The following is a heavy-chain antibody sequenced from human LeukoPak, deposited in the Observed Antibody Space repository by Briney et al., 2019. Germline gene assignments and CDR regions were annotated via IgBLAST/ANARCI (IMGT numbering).Heavy chain of an antibody. CDR1: GDSVSSNSAA. D-gene: IGHD3-22*01. Sequence: SQTLSLTCAISGDSVSSNSAAWNWIRQSPSRGLEWLGRTYYRSKWYNDYAVSVKSRITINPDTSKNQFSLQLNSVTPEDTAVYYCARELPDYYDSSGYRRKKNAFDIWGQGTMVTVSS. J-gene: IGHJ3*02. CDR3: ARELPDYYDSSGYRRKKNAFDI. CDR2: TYYRSKWYN. V-gene: IGHV6-1*01.